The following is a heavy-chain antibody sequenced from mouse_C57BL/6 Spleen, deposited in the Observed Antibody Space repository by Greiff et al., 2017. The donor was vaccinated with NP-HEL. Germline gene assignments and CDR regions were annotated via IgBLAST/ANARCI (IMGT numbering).Heavy chain of an antibody. V-gene: IGHV1-9*01. D-gene: IGHD2-4*01. CDR1: GYTFTGYW. CDR3: ASLYYDHGGAWFAY. Sequence: QVQLKQSGAELMKPGASVKLSCKATGYTFTGYWIEWVKQRPGHGLEWIGEILPGSGSTNYNEKFKGKATFTADTSSNTAYMQLSSLTTEDSAIYYCASLYYDHGGAWFAYWGQGTLVTVSA. J-gene: IGHJ3*01. CDR2: ILPGSGST.